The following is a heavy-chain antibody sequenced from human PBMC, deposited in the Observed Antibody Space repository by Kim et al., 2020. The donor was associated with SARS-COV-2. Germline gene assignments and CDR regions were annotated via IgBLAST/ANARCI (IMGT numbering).Heavy chain of an antibody. Sequence: GGSLRLSCSASGFTFSSYAMSWVRQAPGKGLEWVSAISGSGGRSYYADSVKGRFTISRDNSKNTLNLQMNSLRAEDAAVYYCAKDTCYYGSGSYFCPYYWGQGTLVTVSS. CDR1: GFTFSSYA. V-gene: IGHV3-23*01. CDR2: ISGSGGRS. CDR3: AKDTCYYGSGSYFCPYY. J-gene: IGHJ4*02. D-gene: IGHD3-10*01.